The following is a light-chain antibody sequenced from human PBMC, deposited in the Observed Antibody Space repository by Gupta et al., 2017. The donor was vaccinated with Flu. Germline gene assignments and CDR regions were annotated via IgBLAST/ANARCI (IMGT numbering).Light chain of an antibody. Sequence: QSALTQPASVSGSPGQSITFSCTGTSSDIGAYNYVSWYQHHPGKAPKLIIYEVSNRPSGVSNRFSASKSGNTASLTISGRQADDEADYYCSSYAGTPAYYVFGTGAKVTV. CDR1: SSDIGAYNY. CDR2: EVS. CDR3: SSYAGTPAYYV. J-gene: IGLJ1*01. V-gene: IGLV2-14*01.